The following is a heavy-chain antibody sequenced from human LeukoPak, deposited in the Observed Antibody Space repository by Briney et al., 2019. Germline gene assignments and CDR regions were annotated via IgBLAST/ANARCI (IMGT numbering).Heavy chain of an antibody. CDR3: ARSGGSYGPGP. CDR1: GFAFSSYV. V-gene: IGHV3-30*02. CDR2: IRLDGTLQ. Sequence: GGSLRLSCAASGFAFSSYVMHWVRQAPGKGLQWLAFIRLDGTLQYYADSVKGRFTVFRDNSLNTLYLQMNSLSGDDTAVYFCARSGGSYGPGPWGQGTLVTVAS. J-gene: IGHJ5*02. D-gene: IGHD3-16*01.